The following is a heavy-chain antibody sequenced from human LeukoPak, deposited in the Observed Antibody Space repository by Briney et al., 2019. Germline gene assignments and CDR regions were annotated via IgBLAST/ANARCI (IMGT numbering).Heavy chain of an antibody. CDR1: GYTFTGYY. V-gene: IGHV1-2*06. Sequence: ASVKVSCKASGYTFTGYYMHWVRQAPGQGLEWMGRINPNSGGTNYAQKFQGRVTMTRDTSTSTVYMELSSLRSEDTAVYYCARGKITFGGVIALAEYFQHWGQGTLVTVSS. CDR3: ARGKITFGGVIALAEYFQH. J-gene: IGHJ1*01. D-gene: IGHD3-16*02. CDR2: INPNSGGT.